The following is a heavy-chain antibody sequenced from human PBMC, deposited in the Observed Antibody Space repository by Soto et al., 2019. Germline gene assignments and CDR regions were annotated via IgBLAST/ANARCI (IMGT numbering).Heavy chain of an antibody. J-gene: IGHJ5*02. CDR1: GFTFSSYA. Sequence: PGGSLRLSCAASGFTFSSYAMSWVRQAPGKGLEWVSAISGSGGSTYYADSVKGRFTISRDNSKNTLYLQMNSPRAEDTAVYYCAKGRGPYDILTGYGNWFDPWGQGTLVTVSS. V-gene: IGHV3-23*01. CDR2: ISGSGGST. CDR3: AKGRGPYDILTGYGNWFDP. D-gene: IGHD3-9*01.